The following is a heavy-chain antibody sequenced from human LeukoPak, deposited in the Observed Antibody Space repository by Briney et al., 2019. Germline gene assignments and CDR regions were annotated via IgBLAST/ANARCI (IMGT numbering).Heavy chain of an antibody. D-gene: IGHD3-10*01. V-gene: IGHV3-48*03. CDR2: ISSSGSTI. J-gene: IGHJ4*02. CDR3: ARGPYYGSGSTIGY. Sequence: GGSLRLSCAASGFTFSSYEMNWVRQAPGKGLEWVSYISSSGSTIYYADSVKGRFTISRDNAKNSLYLQMNSLRAEDTAVYYCARGPYYGSGSTIGYWGQGTLVTVSS. CDR1: GFTFSSYE.